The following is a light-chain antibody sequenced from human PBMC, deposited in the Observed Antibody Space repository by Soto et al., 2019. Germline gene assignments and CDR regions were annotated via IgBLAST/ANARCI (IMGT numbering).Light chain of an antibody. V-gene: IGLV2-14*01. Sequence: QSVLTQPASVSGSPGQSITISCTGTSSDVGGYNYVSWYQKHPGKAPKVMIYEVSHRPSGVSDRFSGSKSGNTASLTISGLQAEDEADYYCSSYTISSTLVVFGGGTKLTVL. CDR2: EVS. CDR1: SSDVGGYNY. J-gene: IGLJ2*01. CDR3: SSYTISSTLVV.